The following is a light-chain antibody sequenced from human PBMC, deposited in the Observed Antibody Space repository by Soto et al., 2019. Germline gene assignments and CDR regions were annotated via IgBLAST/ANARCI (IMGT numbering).Light chain of an antibody. Sequence: EIVMTQSPATLSVSPGERATLSCRASQSVSSNLAWYQQKPGQAPRLLIYGASTRATGIPARFSGSGSGTEFTLTISSLQSEDFAVYYCQQYNSWPRTFGEGTKV. J-gene: IGKJ1*01. V-gene: IGKV3-15*01. CDR2: GAS. CDR1: QSVSSN. CDR3: QQYNSWPRT.